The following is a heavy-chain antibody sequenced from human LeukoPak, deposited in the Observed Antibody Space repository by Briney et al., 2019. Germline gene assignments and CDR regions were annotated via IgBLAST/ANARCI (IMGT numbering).Heavy chain of an antibody. Sequence: SETLSLTCAVYGGSFSGYYWSWIRQPPGKGLEWIGEINHSGSTNYNPSLKSRVTISVDTSKNQFSLKLSSVTAADTAVYYCARGDLAAAGNFDYWGRGTLVTVSS. CDR1: GGSFSGYY. D-gene: IGHD6-13*01. J-gene: IGHJ4*02. CDR3: ARGDLAAAGNFDY. V-gene: IGHV4-34*01. CDR2: INHSGST.